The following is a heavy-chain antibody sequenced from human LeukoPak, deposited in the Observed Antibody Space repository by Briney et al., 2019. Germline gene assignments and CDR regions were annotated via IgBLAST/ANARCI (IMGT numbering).Heavy chain of an antibody. D-gene: IGHD3-10*01. Sequence: GGSLRLSCAASGFTFSSYGMHWVRQAPGKGLEWVAVIWYDGSNKYYADSVKGRFTISRDNSKNTLYLQMNSLRAKDTAVYYCARDSSIRDHFDYWGQGTLVTVSS. V-gene: IGHV3-33*01. CDR2: IWYDGSNK. CDR1: GFTFSSYG. J-gene: IGHJ4*02. CDR3: ARDSSIRDHFDY.